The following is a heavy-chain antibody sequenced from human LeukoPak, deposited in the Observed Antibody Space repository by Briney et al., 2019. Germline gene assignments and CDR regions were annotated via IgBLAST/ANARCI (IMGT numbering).Heavy chain of an antibody. J-gene: IGHJ6*03. CDR3: ARALDDFWSGYYHNYYYMDV. V-gene: IGHV1-69*06. CDR1: GGTFSSYA. CDR2: IIPIFGTA. D-gene: IGHD3-3*01. Sequence: ASVKVSCKASGGTFSSYAISWVRQAPGQGLEWMGGIIPIFGTANYAQKFQGRVTITADKSTSTAYMELSSLRSEDTAVYYCARALDDFWSGYYHNYYYMDVWGKGTTVTVSS.